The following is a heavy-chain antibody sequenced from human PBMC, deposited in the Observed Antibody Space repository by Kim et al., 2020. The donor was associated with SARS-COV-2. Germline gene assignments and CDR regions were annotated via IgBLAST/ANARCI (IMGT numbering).Heavy chain of an antibody. V-gene: IGHV3-33*01. CDR3: VRGRTPYDSVNYYMIDH. J-gene: IGHJ4*02. CDR2: IWDDGRNK. CDR1: GFTFRNYG. Sequence: GGSLRLSCAASGFTFRNYGMNWVRQAPGKGLEWVAVIWDDGRNKFHLDSVNGRFTISRDNAKNTLYLQMDSLRAEDTAIYYCVRGRTPYDSVNYYMIDHGGQGTLATVSP. D-gene: IGHD3-10*01.